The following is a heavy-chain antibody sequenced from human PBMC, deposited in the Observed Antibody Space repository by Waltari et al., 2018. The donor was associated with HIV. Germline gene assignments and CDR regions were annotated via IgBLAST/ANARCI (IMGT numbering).Heavy chain of an antibody. CDR3: ARQRDSSAVDI. J-gene: IGHJ3*02. CDR1: GGTFSSYT. Sequence: QVQLVQSGAEVKKPGSSVKVSCKASGGTFSSYTISWVRQAPGQGLEWMRRIIPILGRANDSQKFQGRVTITADKSTSTAYMELSSLRSDDTAVYYCARQRDSSAVDIWGQGTMVTVSS. V-gene: IGHV1-69*02. CDR2: IIPILGRA.